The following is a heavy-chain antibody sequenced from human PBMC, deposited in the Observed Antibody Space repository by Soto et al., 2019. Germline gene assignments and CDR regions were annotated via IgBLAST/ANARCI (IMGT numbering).Heavy chain of an antibody. Sequence: PGGSLRLSCAASGFTFTSYAIDWVRQAPGKGLEWISAISGSGDNAYYADSVRGHFTISRDNSKNTVYLQMSTLRAEDTAVYYCARSRRSRPYYFDYWGQGALVTVSS. CDR2: ISGSGDNA. V-gene: IGHV3-23*01. D-gene: IGHD1-26*01. CDR1: GFTFTSYA. J-gene: IGHJ4*02. CDR3: ARSRRSRPYYFDY.